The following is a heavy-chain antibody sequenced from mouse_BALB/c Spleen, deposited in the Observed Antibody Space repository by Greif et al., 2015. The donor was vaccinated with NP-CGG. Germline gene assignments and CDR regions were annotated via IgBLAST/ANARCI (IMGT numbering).Heavy chain of an antibody. CDR1: GFTFSDYY. Sequence: VQLKESGGGLVKPGGSLKLSCAASGFTFSDYYMYWVRQTPEKRLEWVATISDGGSYTYYPDSVKGRFTISRDNAKNNLYLQMSSLKSEDTAMYYCARAYYYGSSRYAMDYWGQGTSVTVSS. CDR3: ARAYYYGSSRYAMDY. D-gene: IGHD1-1*01. J-gene: IGHJ4*01. V-gene: IGHV5-4*02. CDR2: ISDGGSYT.